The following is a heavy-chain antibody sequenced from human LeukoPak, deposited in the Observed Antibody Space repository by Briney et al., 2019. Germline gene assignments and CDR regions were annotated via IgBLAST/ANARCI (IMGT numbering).Heavy chain of an antibody. D-gene: IGHD6-19*01. Sequence: GGSLRPSCAASGFTFSSYAISWVRQAPGKGLEWVSAISASGGNTYYADSVKGRFTISRDNSKNTLYLQMNSLRAEDTAIYYCAKATYSSGWHVRDYWGLGTLVTVSS. CDR1: GFTFSSYA. J-gene: IGHJ4*02. CDR3: AKATYSSGWHVRDY. V-gene: IGHV3-23*01. CDR2: ISASGGNT.